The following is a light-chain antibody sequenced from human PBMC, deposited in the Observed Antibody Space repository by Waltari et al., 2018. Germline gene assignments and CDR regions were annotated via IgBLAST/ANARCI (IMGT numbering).Light chain of an antibody. CDR3: AAWDDSLNGVV. Sequence: QSVLTQPPSASGPPGQRVTISRSGSSSNIGSNTVTWYQQLPGTAPKLLIYSNNQRPSGVPDRFSGSKSGTSASLAISGLQSEDEADYYCAAWDDSLNGVVFGGGTKLTVL. CDR2: SNN. V-gene: IGLV1-44*01. CDR1: SSNIGSNT. J-gene: IGLJ2*01.